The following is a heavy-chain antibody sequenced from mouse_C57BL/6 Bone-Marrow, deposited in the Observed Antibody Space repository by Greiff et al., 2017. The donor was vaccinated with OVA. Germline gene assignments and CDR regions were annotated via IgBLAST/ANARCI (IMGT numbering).Heavy chain of an antibody. CDR2: IYPRDGST. Sequence: VKLQQSGPELVKPGASVKLSCKASGYTFTSYDINWVKQRPGQGLEWIGWIYPRDGSTKYNEKFKGKATLTVDTSSSTAYMELHSLTSEDSAVYFCARHYYGNCYAMDYWGQGTSVTVSS. V-gene: IGHV1-85*01. CDR3: ARHYYGNCYAMDY. J-gene: IGHJ4*01. CDR1: GYTFTSYD. D-gene: IGHD2-1*01.